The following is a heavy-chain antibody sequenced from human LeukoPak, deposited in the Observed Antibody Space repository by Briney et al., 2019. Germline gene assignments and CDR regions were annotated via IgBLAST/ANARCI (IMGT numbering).Heavy chain of an antibody. J-gene: IGHJ4*02. Sequence: GGSLRLSCAASGLTFTNYGMNWVRQAPGKGLEWVAIISNDGRDKYYIDSVKGRFTISRDNSKSTLYLQMNSQRVDDTAVYYCVRQWDYGGLAYSWGQGTLVTVSS. CDR2: ISNDGRDK. V-gene: IGHV3-30*03. D-gene: IGHD4-23*01. CDR3: VRQWDYGGLAYS. CDR1: GLTFTNYG.